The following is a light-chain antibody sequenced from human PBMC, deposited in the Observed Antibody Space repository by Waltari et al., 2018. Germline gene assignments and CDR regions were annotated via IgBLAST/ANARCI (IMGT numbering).Light chain of an antibody. CDR1: QSVSSY. CDR3: QQRSNWPPNT. CDR2: DAS. Sequence: EIVLTQSPATLSLSPGERATLSCRASQSVSSYLAWYQQKPGQAPRLLIYDASNRATGSPARFSGSGSGTDFTLTISSLEPEDFAVYYCQQRSNWPPNTFGQGTKVEIK. J-gene: IGKJ1*01. V-gene: IGKV3-11*01.